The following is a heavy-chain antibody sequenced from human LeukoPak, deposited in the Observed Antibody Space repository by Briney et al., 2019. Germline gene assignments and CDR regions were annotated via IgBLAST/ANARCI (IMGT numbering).Heavy chain of an antibody. CDR1: GGSISSGSYY. CDR3: ARGRRPYYFDY. V-gene: IGHV4-61*02. CDR2: IYTSGST. Sequence: SQTLSLTCTVSGGSISSGSYYWSWIRQPAGKGLEWIGRIYTSGSTNYNPSLKSRVTISVDTSKKQFSLKLSSVTAADTAVYYCARGRRPYYFDYWGQGTLVTVSS. J-gene: IGHJ4*02.